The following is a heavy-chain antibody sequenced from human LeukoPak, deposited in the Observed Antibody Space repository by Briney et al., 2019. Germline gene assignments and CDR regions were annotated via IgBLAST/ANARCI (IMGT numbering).Heavy chain of an antibody. CDR2: IYYSGST. CDR3: ARVTQWLVIDY. D-gene: IGHD6-19*01. CDR1: GGSISSYY. J-gene: IGHJ4*02. V-gene: IGHV4-59*01. Sequence: SETLSLICTVSGGSISSYYWSWIRQPPGKGLEWIGYIYYSGSTNYNPSLKSRVTISVDTSKNQFSLKLSSVTAADTAVYYCARVTQWLVIDYWGQGTLVTVSS.